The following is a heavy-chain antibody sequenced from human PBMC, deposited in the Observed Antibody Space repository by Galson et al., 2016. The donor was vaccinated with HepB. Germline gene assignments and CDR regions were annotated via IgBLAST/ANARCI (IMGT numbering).Heavy chain of an antibody. Sequence: PRLSCAASGFTFSNYAMPWVRQAPGKGLEWVATISYDGTKKYYADSVKGRFTISRDNSENTVYLQMNRLRAEDTAIYYCARTYGDYFGAYFFDHWGQGILVTVSS. CDR1: GFTFSNYA. D-gene: IGHD4-17*01. CDR2: ISYDGTKK. V-gene: IGHV3-30*03. J-gene: IGHJ4*02. CDR3: ARTYGDYFGAYFFDH.